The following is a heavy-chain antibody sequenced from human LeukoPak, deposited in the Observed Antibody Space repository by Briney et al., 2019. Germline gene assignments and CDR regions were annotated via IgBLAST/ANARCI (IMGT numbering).Heavy chain of an antibody. Sequence: GESLKISCKGFGYSFTRNWIGWVRQMPGKGLEWMGIIYPGDSETRYSPSFQGQVTISADKSISTAYLQWSSLKASDTAMYYCARRRDLYSGSYYPFDYWGQGTLVTVSS. J-gene: IGHJ4*02. D-gene: IGHD1-26*01. CDR3: ARRRDLYSGSYYPFDY. CDR2: IYPGDSET. V-gene: IGHV5-51*01. CDR1: GYSFTRNW.